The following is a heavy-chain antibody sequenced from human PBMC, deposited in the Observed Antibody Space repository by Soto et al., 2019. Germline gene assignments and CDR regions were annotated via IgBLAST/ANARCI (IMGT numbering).Heavy chain of an antibody. J-gene: IGHJ4*02. Sequence: SVKVSCKASTFTFTSSAVQWVRQARGQRLEWIGWIVVGSGNTKYAQNFQERVTITRDMSSGTAYLELSSLRSEDTAVYYCARDSGAFQTVFDYWGQGTLVTVSS. CDR3: ARDSGAFQTVFDY. CDR1: TFTFTSSA. CDR2: IVVGSGNT. D-gene: IGHD3-10*01. V-gene: IGHV1-58*01.